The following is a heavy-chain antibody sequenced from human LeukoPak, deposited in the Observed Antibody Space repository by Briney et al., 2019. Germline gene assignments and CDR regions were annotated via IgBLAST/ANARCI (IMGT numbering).Heavy chain of an antibody. J-gene: IGHJ4*02. CDR3: ARDVGVAATSEFDY. CDR1: GFTFSSYG. D-gene: IGHD2-15*01. Sequence: GGSLRLSCAASGFTFSSYGMGWVRQAPGKGLEWVSVVSGSGGSTYYADSVKGRFTISRDNSKNTVYLQMNSLRVEDTAVYYCARDVGVAATSEFDYWGQGTLVTVSS. CDR2: VSGSGGST. V-gene: IGHV3-23*01.